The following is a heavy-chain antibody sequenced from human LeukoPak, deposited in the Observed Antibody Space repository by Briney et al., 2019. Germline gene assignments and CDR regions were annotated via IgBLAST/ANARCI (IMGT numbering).Heavy chain of an antibody. Sequence: PGGSLRLSCAASGFAFSSYGMSWVRQAPGKGLEWVSAISGSGGNTFYADSVKGRFTISRDNSKNTLYLQMNSLRAEDTAIYYCAKDSPPDYWGQGTLVTVSS. CDR1: GFAFSSYG. CDR3: AKDSPPDY. V-gene: IGHV3-23*01. CDR2: ISGSGGNT. J-gene: IGHJ4*02.